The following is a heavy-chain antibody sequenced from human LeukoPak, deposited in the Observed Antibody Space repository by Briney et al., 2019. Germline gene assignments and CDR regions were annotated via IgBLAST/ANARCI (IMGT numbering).Heavy chain of an antibody. D-gene: IGHD3-16*01. CDR1: GYTFTSYY. V-gene: IGHV1-46*01. J-gene: IGHJ4*02. CDR2: INPSGGST. CDR3: ARGLRLGEFLGDFDY. Sequence: GASVKVSCKASGYTFTSYYMHWVRQAPGQGLEWMGIINPSGGSTSYAQKFQGRVTITRNTSISTAYMELSSLRSEDTAVYYCARGLRLGEFLGDFDYWGQGTLVTVSS.